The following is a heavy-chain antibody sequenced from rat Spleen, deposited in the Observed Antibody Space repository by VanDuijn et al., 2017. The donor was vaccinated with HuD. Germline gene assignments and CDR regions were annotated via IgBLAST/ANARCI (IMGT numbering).Heavy chain of an antibody. J-gene: IGHJ2*01. CDR2: ISPSGGST. Sequence: EVQLVESGGGLVQPGRSLKLSCAASGFTFSNYGMAWVRQAPTKGLEWVASISPSGGSTYYRDSLKGRFTISRDNAKSTLYLQMDSRWSEDTATYYCATGHNNLGYWGQGVMVTVSS. CDR1: GFTFSNYG. V-gene: IGHV5-19*01. D-gene: IGHD1-10*01. CDR3: ATGHNNLGY.